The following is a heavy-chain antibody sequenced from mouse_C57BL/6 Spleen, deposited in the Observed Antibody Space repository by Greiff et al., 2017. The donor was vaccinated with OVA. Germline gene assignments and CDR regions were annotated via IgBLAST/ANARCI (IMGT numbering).Heavy chain of an antibody. D-gene: IGHD1-1*01. V-gene: IGHV5-4*01. CDR2: ISDGGSYT. Sequence: EVKVVESGGGLVKPGGSLKLSCAASGFTFSSYAMSWVRQTPEKRLEWVATISDGGSYTYYPDNVKGRFTISRDNAKNNLYLQMSHLKSEDTAMYYCARDHYYGSVTYWYFDVWGTGTTVTVSS. CDR1: GFTFSSYA. J-gene: IGHJ1*03. CDR3: ARDHYYGSVTYWYFDV.